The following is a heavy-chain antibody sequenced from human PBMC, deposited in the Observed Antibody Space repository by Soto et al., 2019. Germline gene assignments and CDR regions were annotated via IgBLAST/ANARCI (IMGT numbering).Heavy chain of an antibody. CDR3: ARTLYGDNVDY. CDR1: GGTFSSYA. D-gene: IGHD4-17*01. V-gene: IGHV1-8*02. J-gene: IGHJ4*02. CDR2: IIPIFGNT. Sequence: GASVKVSCKASGGTFSSYAISWVRQAPGQGLEWMGGIIPIFGNTGYAQKFQGRVTMTRNTSISTAYMELSSLRSEDTAVYYCARTLYGDNVDYWGQGTLVTVSS.